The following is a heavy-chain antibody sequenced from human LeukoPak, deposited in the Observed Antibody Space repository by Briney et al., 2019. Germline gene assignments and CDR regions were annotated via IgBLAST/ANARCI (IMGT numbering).Heavy chain of an antibody. V-gene: IGHV1-2*02. D-gene: IGHD3-3*01. J-gene: IGHJ4*02. Sequence: GASVKVSCKASGYTFTGYYMHWVRQAPGQGLEWMGWINPNSGGTNYAQKFQGRVTMTRDTSISTAYMELSRLRSDDTAVYYCGRAKYEFWSGPPDCDFDYWGQGALVTVSS. CDR3: GRAKYEFWSGPPDCDFDY. CDR2: INPNSGGT. CDR1: GYTFTGYY.